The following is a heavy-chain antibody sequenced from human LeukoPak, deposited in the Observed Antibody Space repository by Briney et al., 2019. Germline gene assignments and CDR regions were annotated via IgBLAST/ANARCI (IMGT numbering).Heavy chain of an antibody. D-gene: IGHD4-17*01. J-gene: IGHJ4*02. CDR1: GYTFTSYG. CDR2: ISAYNGNT. Sequence: GASVTVSCKASGYTFTSYGITWVRQAPGQGLEWMGWISAYNGNTNYAQKLQGRVTMTTDTSTSTAYMELRSLRPDDTAIYYCAREDSDYGDYIRLDYWGQGTLVTVSS. CDR3: AREDSDYGDYIRLDY. V-gene: IGHV1-18*04.